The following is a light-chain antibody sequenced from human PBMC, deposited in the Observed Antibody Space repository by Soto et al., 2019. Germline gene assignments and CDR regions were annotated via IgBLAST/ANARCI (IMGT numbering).Light chain of an antibody. CDR3: KQCQQTPFT. Sequence: DLVMTQSPLSLPVTPGEPASMSCRSSQSLLHSSGNNYLDWYVQKPGQSPQLLIYWGSSRASGVPDRVSGSGSGTDFTLKISRVEADDVGIYYCKQCQQTPFTFGQGTRLEIK. CDR1: QSLLHSSGNNY. V-gene: IGKV2-28*01. CDR2: WGS. J-gene: IGKJ5*01.